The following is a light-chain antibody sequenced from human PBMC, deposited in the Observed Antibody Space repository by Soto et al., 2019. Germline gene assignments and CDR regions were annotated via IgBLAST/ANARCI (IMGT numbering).Light chain of an antibody. Sequence: EIVLTQSPATLSLSPGERATLSCRASQSVRSFLAWYQQKPGQAPRLLIYGASTRATGIPARFSGSGSGTEFTLTISSLQSEDFAVYYCQQYNNWPVTFGQGTKVDIK. CDR3: QQYNNWPVT. J-gene: IGKJ1*01. V-gene: IGKV3-15*01. CDR2: GAS. CDR1: QSVRSF.